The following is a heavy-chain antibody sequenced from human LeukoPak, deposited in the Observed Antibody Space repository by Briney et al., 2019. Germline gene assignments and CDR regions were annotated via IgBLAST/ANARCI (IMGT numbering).Heavy chain of an antibody. CDR1: GGSISSYY. D-gene: IGHD3-10*01. J-gene: IGHJ4*02. CDR2: INHSGST. CDR3: ARGLWFGESGLDY. V-gene: IGHV4-34*01. Sequence: SETLSLTCTVSGGSISSYYWSWIRQPPGRGLEWIGEINHSGSTNYNPSLKSRVTISVDTSKNQFSLKLSSVTAADTAVYYCARGLWFGESGLDYWGQGTLVTVSS.